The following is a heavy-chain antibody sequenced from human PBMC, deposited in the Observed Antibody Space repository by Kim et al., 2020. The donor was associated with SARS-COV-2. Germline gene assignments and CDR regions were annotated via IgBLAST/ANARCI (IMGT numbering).Heavy chain of an antibody. D-gene: IGHD6-13*01. Sequence: SETLSLTCTVSGGSISSYYWSWIRQPPGKGLEWIGYIYYSGSTNYNPSLKSRVTISVDTSKNQFSLKLSSVTAADTAVYYCARGSGGSSWGNDAFDIWGQGTMVTVSS. CDR3: ARGSGGSSWGNDAFDI. V-gene: IGHV4-59*01. J-gene: IGHJ3*02. CDR1: GGSISSYY. CDR2: IYYSGST.